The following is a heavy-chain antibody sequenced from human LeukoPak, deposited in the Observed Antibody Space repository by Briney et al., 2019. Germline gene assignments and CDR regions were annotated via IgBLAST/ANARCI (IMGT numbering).Heavy chain of an antibody. J-gene: IGHJ4*02. CDR1: GFTFSSYA. D-gene: IGHD6-13*01. CDR3: ARDRVAAAISLFDY. CDR2: ISYDGSNK. V-gene: IGHV3-30-3*01. Sequence: GGSLRLSCAASGFTFSSYAMHWVRQAPGKGLEWVAVISYDGSNKYYADSVKGRFTISRDNSKNTLYLQMNSLRAEDTAVYYCARDRVAAAISLFDYWGQGTLVTVSS.